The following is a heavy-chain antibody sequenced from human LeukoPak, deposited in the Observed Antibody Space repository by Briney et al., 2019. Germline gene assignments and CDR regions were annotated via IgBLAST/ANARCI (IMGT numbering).Heavy chain of an antibody. Sequence: GGSLRLSCAASGFTFSSYGMHWIRRAPGKGLEWVAFIRNDGSIIYNADSVKGRFTISRDNSKNTLYLQMNSLRAEDTAVYYCAKDTPLCYFDYWGQGTLVTVSS. CDR3: AKDTPLCYFDY. V-gene: IGHV3-30*02. J-gene: IGHJ4*02. CDR2: IRNDGSII. CDR1: GFTFSSYG. D-gene: IGHD3-16*01.